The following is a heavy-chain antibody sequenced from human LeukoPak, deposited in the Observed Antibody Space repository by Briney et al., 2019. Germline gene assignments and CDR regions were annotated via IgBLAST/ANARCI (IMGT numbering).Heavy chain of an antibody. Sequence: ASVKVSCKTSDYTFTSYGISWVRQAPGQGLEWMAWISAYKGNINYAQKLQGRVTVTTDTSTSTVYMELRSLRYDDTAVYYCARTKPLWFGGTLDVWGNGTTVTVSS. CDR1: DYTFTSYG. CDR3: ARTKPLWFGGTLDV. D-gene: IGHD3-10*01. V-gene: IGHV1-18*04. J-gene: IGHJ6*04. CDR2: ISAYKGNI.